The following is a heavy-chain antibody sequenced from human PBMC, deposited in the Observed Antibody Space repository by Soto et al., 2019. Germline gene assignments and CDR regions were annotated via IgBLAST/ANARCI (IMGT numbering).Heavy chain of an antibody. CDR3: ARAAVVVPAASLPAFDI. CDR2: IYYSGST. CDR1: GGSISSGGYY. Sequence: SETLSLTCTVSGGSISSGGYYWSWIRQHPGKGLEWIGYIYYSGSTYYNPSLKSRVTISVDTSKNQFSLKLSSVTAADTAVYYCARAAVVVPAASLPAFDIWGQGTMVTVSS. J-gene: IGHJ3*02. V-gene: IGHV4-31*03. D-gene: IGHD2-2*01.